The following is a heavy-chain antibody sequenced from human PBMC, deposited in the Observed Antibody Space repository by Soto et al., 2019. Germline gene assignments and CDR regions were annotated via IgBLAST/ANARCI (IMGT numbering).Heavy chain of an antibody. CDR3: ARRVSGNYDY. D-gene: IGHD1-7*01. Sequence: EVQLAESGGGMVQPGGSLRLSCVASGFTFSSYDMHWVRQAPGKGLEYVSSISSNGGTTYYGNSVKGRFTISRDNSKNTLYPQMGSLRAEDMAVYYCARRVSGNYDYWGQGTLVTVSS. CDR2: ISSNGGTT. CDR1: GFTFSSYD. V-gene: IGHV3-64*01. J-gene: IGHJ4*02.